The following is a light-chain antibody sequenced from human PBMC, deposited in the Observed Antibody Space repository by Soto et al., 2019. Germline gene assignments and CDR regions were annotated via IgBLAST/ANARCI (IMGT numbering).Light chain of an antibody. Sequence: QSVLTQPASVSGSPGQSITISCTGTSSDVGGHNYVSWYQQHPGKAPKLMIYEVSNRPSGVSNRFSGSKSCNTASLTISGLQPGDEADYYCSSYTSSSTYVFGTGTRAPS. CDR1: SSDVGGHNY. CDR2: EVS. CDR3: SSYTSSSTYV. V-gene: IGLV2-14*01. J-gene: IGLJ1*01.